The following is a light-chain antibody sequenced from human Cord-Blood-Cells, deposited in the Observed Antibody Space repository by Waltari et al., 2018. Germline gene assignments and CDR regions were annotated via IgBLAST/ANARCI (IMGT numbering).Light chain of an antibody. V-gene: IGLV2-14*01. CDR3: SSYTSSSTYV. J-gene: IGLJ1*01. Sequence: QSALTQPASVSGSPGQSITISCTGTSSDVGGYNYVSWYQQHPGKAPKFMFYDAGKRPSGVSNRFSGSKSGNTASLTISGLQAEDEADYYCSSYTSSSTYVFGTGTKVTVL. CDR2: DAG. CDR1: SSDVGGYNY.